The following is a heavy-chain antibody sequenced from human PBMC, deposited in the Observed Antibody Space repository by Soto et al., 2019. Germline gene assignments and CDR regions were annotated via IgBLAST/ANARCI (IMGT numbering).Heavy chain of an antibody. Sequence: QVQLVQSGGEVKQPGASVKVSCKTSGYTFTSYGISWVRQAPGQGLEWMGWISGYNGDTKYVQKFQGRVTLTTDTSTNTAYMEVRSLRSDDTAVYYCARDGVGDLAYGGQGTLGTVSP. V-gene: IGHV1-18*01. CDR1: GYTFTSYG. CDR3: ARDGVGDLAY. D-gene: IGHD4-17*01. J-gene: IGHJ4*02. CDR2: ISGYNGDT.